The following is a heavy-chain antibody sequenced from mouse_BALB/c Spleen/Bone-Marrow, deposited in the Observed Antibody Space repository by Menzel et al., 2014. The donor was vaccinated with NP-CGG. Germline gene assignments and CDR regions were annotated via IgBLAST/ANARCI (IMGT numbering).Heavy chain of an antibody. D-gene: IGHD1-1*01. J-gene: IGHJ3*01. CDR3: ARLSYYGRFAY. CDR1: GFDFSRYW. CDR2: INPDSSTI. Sequence: EVKLLESGGGLVQPGGSLKLSCAAPGFDFSRYWMSWVRQAPGKGLEWIGEINPDSSTINYTPSRKDKFIISRDNAKNTLYLQMSKVRSEDTALYYCARLSYYGRFAYWGQGTLVTVSA. V-gene: IGHV4-1*02.